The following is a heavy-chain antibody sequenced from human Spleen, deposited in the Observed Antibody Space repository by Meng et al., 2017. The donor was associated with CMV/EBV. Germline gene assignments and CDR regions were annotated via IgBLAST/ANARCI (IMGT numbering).Heavy chain of an antibody. V-gene: IGHV4-39*07. Sequence: SETLSLTCTVSGGSISSSSYYWGWIRQPPGKGLEWIGSIYYSGSTYYNPSLKSRVTISVDTSKNQFSLKLSSVTAADTAVYYCARDGGVVRGFDYWGQGALVTVSS. J-gene: IGHJ4*02. D-gene: IGHD4-23*01. CDR3: ARDGGVVRGFDY. CDR2: IYYSGST. CDR1: GGSISSSSYY.